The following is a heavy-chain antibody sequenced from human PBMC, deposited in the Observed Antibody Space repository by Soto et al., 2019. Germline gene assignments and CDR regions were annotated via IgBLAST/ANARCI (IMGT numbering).Heavy chain of an antibody. J-gene: IGHJ5*02. CDR3: ARDRIVVRGVHQFGHRWFDP. D-gene: IGHD3-10*01. V-gene: IGHV3-66*01. Sequence: EVQLVESGGGLVQPGGSLRLSCAASGFTVSNNYMSWVRQAPGKGLEWVSVIYSGGATYYADSVKGRFTISRDNSKNTLYLQMNSLRVEDTAMYYCARDRIVVRGVHQFGHRWFDPWGQGTLVTVSS. CDR2: IYSGGAT. CDR1: GFTVSNNY.